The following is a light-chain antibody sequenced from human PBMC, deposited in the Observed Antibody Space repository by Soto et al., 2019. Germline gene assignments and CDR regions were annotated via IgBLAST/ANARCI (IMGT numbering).Light chain of an antibody. J-gene: IGLJ2*01. V-gene: IGLV2-14*01. CDR2: DVS. CDR1: SSDVGGSNY. Sequence: QSALTQPPSVSGSPGQSITISCTGTSSDVGGSNYVSWYQQHPGKAPKLMIYDVSNRPSGVANRFSGSKSGNTAALTIAGLQAEDEADYYCSSYTSSSTRVVFGGGTQLTVL. CDR3: SSYTSSSTRVV.